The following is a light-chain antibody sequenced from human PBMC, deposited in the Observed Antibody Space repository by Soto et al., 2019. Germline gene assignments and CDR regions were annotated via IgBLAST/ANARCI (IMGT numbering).Light chain of an antibody. CDR3: QQYYDLPWT. V-gene: IGKV4-1*01. J-gene: IGKJ1*01. CDR1: QSVLYSSNNKNF. CDR2: WAS. Sequence: DIVMTQSPDSLTVSLGETATINCKSSQSVLYSSNNKNFLAWYQQTPGQPPKVLIYWASTRESGVPDRFSGSGSGTEFTLTISSLQAEDVAVYYCQQYYDLPWTFGQGTKVEIK.